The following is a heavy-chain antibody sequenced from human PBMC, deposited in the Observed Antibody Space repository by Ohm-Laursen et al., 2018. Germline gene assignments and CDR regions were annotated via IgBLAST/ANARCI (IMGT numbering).Heavy chain of an antibody. CDR3: ARGQVMTLNYYGMDV. V-gene: IGHV3-66*01. D-gene: IGHD3-16*01. CDR2: IYSGGST. Sequence: GSLRLSCSASGFTVSSNYMTWVRQAPGKGLEWVSVIYSGGSTDYADSVKGRFTISRDNSKNTLYLQMNSLRAEDTAVYYCARGQVMTLNYYGMDVWGQGTTVTVSS. J-gene: IGHJ6*02. CDR1: GFTVSSNY.